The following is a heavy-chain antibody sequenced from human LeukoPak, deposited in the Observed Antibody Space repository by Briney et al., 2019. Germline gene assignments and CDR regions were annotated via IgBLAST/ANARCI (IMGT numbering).Heavy chain of an antibody. Sequence: PGRSLSLSCAASGFTFSSYGMHWVRQAPGKGLEWVAVISYDGSNKYYADSVKGRFTISRDNSKNTLYLQMNSLRAEDTAVYYCAKGATLVVVPFGFWDWGQGTLVTVSS. CDR1: GFTFSSYG. CDR2: ISYDGSNK. V-gene: IGHV3-30*18. J-gene: IGHJ4*02. CDR3: AKGATLVVVPFGFWD. D-gene: IGHD3-22*01.